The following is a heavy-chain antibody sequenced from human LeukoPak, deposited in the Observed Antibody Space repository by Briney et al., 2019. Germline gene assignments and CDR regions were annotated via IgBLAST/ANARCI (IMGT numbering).Heavy chain of an antibody. CDR1: GFTFTTYW. CDR3: ASASSHRIAAGGDY. CDR2: INGDGGRR. V-gene: IGHV3-74*01. D-gene: IGHD6-13*01. Sequence: PGGSLRLSCAASGFTFTTYWMHWVRQAPGKGLVWVSRINGDGGRRNYADSVKGRFTISRDNAKNTLYLQMNSLRAEDTAVYYCASASSHRIAAGGDYWGQGTLVTVSS. J-gene: IGHJ4*02.